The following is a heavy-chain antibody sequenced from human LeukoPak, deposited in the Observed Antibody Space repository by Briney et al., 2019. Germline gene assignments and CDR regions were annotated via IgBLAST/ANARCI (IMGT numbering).Heavy chain of an antibody. CDR2: MYYIGST. V-gene: IGHV4-59*11. CDR3: ARVGDFWSGYLPYFDS. Sequence: SETLSLTCTVSGGSISSHYWSWLRQPPGKGLEWIGYMYYIGSTNYNPSLESRVFISLDTSKSQFSLKLNSATAADTAVYYCARVGDFWSGYLPYFDSWGQGTLVTVSS. D-gene: IGHD3-3*01. J-gene: IGHJ4*02. CDR1: GGSISSHY.